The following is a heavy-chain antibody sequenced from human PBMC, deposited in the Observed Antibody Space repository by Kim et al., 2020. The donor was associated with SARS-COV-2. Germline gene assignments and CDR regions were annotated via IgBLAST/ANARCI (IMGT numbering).Heavy chain of an antibody. D-gene: IGHD3-22*01. CDR3: ARDRITMIVVDTTYGMDV. Sequence: GRFTISRDNSKNTLYLQMNRLGAEDTAVYYCARDRITMIVVDTTYGMDVWGQGTTVTVSS. J-gene: IGHJ6*02. V-gene: IGHV3-30*07.